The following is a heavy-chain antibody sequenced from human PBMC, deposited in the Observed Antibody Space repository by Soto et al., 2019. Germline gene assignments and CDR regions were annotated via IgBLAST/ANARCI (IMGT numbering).Heavy chain of an antibody. V-gene: IGHV3-48*01. CDR2: ISSSSSTI. D-gene: IGHD3-3*01. CDR3: ARGQLIWSGYRACDY. J-gene: IGHJ4*02. Sequence: EVQLVESGGGLVQPGGSLRLSCAASGFTFSSYSMNWVRQAPGKGLEWVSYISSSSSTIYYADSVKGRFTISRDNAKNSLYLQMNSLRAEDTAVYYCARGQLIWSGYRACDYWGQGTLVTVSS. CDR1: GFTFSSYS.